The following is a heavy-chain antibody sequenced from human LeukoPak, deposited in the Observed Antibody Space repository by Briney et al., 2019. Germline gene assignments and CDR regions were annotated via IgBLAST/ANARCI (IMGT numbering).Heavy chain of an antibody. CDR3: ARDRYYYDSSGYYYMPYYYYGMDV. Sequence: GGSLRLSCAASGFTVSSNYMSWVRQAPGKGLEWVSVIYSGGSTYYADSVKGRLTISRDNSKNTLYLQMNSLRAEDTAVYYCARDRYYYDSSGYYYMPYYYYGMDVWGQGTTVTVSS. D-gene: IGHD3-22*01. J-gene: IGHJ6*02. CDR1: GFTVSSNY. CDR2: IYSGGST. V-gene: IGHV3-66*01.